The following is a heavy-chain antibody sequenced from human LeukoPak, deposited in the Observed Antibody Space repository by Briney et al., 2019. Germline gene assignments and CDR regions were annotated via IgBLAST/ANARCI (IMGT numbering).Heavy chain of an antibody. V-gene: IGHV3-48*01. Sequence: GGSLRLSCAASGFTFSSYSMNWVRQAPGKGLEWVSYISSSSSTIYYADSVKGRFTISRDNSKNTLYLQMNSLRAEDTAVYYCAKVGNYIGFDYWGQGTLVTVSS. J-gene: IGHJ4*02. CDR2: ISSSSSTI. CDR1: GFTFSSYS. D-gene: IGHD1-7*01. CDR3: AKVGNYIGFDY.